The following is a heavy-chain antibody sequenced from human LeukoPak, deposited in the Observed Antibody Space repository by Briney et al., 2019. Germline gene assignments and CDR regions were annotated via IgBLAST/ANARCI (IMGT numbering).Heavy chain of an antibody. D-gene: IGHD6-19*01. CDR1: GFTFSSYA. CDR2: ISSNGGST. CDR3: ARHFPHMDPSGWNQGWFDT. J-gene: IGHJ5*02. V-gene: IGHV3-64*01. Sequence: PGGSLRLSCAASGFTFSSYAMHWVRQAPGKGLEYVSAISSNGGSTYYANSVKGRFTISRDNSKNTLYLQMGSLRAEDMAVYYCARHFPHMDPSGWNQGWFDTWGQGTLVTVSS.